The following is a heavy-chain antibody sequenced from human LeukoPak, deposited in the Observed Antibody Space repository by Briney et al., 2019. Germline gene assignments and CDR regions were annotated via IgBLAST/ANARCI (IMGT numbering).Heavy chain of an antibody. J-gene: IGHJ4*02. D-gene: IGHD3-22*01. CDR2: INHSGST. V-gene: IGHV4-34*01. Sequence: SETLSLTCAVYGGSFSGYYWSWIRQPPGKGLEWIGEINHSGSTNYNPSLKSRVTISVDTSKNQFSLKLSSVTAADTAVYCCARGLTYYYDSSGYYYDYWGQGTLVTVSS. CDR1: GGSFSGYY. CDR3: ARGLTYYYDSSGYYYDY.